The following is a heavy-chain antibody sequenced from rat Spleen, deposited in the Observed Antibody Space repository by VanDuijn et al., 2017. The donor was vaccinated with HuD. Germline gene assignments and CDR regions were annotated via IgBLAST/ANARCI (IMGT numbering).Heavy chain of an antibody. V-gene: IGHV5-31*01. Sequence: EVQLVESGGGLVQPGRSLKLSCVASGFTFNNYWMTWIRQAPGKGLEWVASITNTGGSTYYPDSMKGRFTISRDNAKRSLYLQMDSLRSEDTATYYCARQGYYGYNYGFAYWGQGTLVTVSS. J-gene: IGHJ3*01. CDR1: GFTFNNYW. CDR3: ARQGYYGYNYGFAY. D-gene: IGHD1-9*01. CDR2: ITNTGGST.